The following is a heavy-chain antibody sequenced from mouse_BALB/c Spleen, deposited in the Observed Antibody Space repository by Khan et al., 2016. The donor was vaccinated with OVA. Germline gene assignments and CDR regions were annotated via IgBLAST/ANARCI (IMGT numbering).Heavy chain of an antibody. CDR2: IRYDGNT. D-gene: IGHD3-3*01. Sequence: VQLKQSGPGLVKPSQSLSLTCSVTGYSITNGYFWNWIRQFPGNNLEWMGYIRYDGNTNYNPSIKNRISITRDTSKNQFFLNLNSVTPEDTATYYCARGGCSGPSWFTYWGQGTLVTVSA. CDR3: ARGGCSGPSWFTY. CDR1: GYSITNGYF. J-gene: IGHJ3*01. V-gene: IGHV3-6*02.